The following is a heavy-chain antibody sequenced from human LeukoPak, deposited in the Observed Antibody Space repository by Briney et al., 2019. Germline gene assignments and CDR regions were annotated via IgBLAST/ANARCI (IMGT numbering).Heavy chain of an antibody. Sequence: SVKVSCKASVYTFTGYYMHWVRQAPGQGLEWMGWINPNSGGTNYAQKFQGRDSMTSDTSINTDYMELSRLRSDDTAVYYCARPSGSYLDDAFDIWGQGTMVTVSS. CDR1: VYTFTGYY. V-gene: IGHV1-2*02. J-gene: IGHJ3*02. CDR3: ARPSGSYLDDAFDI. D-gene: IGHD1-26*01. CDR2: INPNSGGT.